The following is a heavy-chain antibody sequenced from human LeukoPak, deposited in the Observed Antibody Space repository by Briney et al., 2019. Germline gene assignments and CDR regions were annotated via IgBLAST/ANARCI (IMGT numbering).Heavy chain of an antibody. Sequence: PGGSLRPSCAASGFTFSSYEMNWVRQAPGKGLEWVSYISSSGSTIYYADSVKGRFTISRDNAKNSLYLQMNSLRAEDTAVYYCELGDSSSWYEGDYFDYWGQGTLVTVSS. V-gene: IGHV3-48*03. J-gene: IGHJ4*02. CDR3: ELGDSSSWYEGDYFDY. CDR2: ISSSGSTI. CDR1: GFTFSSYE. D-gene: IGHD6-13*01.